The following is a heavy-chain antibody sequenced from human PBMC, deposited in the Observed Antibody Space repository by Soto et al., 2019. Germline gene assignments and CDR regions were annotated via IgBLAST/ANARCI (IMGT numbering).Heavy chain of an antibody. Sequence: SQTLSLTCAISGDSVSSNSAAWNWTRQSPSRGLKWLGRTYYRSKWYNDYAVSVKSRITINPDTSKNQFSLQLNSVTPEDTAVYYCARDYYDSSGYSLYGMDVWGQGTTVTVSS. V-gene: IGHV6-1*01. CDR2: TYYRSKWYN. J-gene: IGHJ6*02. CDR3: ARDYYDSSGYSLYGMDV. D-gene: IGHD3-22*01. CDR1: GDSVSSNSAA.